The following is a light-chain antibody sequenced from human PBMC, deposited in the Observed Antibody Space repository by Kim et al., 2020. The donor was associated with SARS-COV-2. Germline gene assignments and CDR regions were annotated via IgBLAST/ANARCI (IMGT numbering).Light chain of an antibody. CDR3: KQALLNPLA. Sequence: PASISCRPSQSLLHHTGYNFLDGYLQKPGQSPQLLIYLGSKRASGVPDRFSGSGSGTDFTLKISRVEAEDVGMYYCKQALLNPLAFGGGTKVDIK. V-gene: IGKV2-28*01. J-gene: IGKJ4*01. CDR2: LGS. CDR1: QSLLHHTGYNF.